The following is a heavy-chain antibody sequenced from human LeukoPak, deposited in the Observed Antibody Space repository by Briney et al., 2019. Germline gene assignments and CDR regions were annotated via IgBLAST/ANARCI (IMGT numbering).Heavy chain of an antibody. CDR1: GGSFSGYY. CDR3: ARSVSPPYYFDY. J-gene: IGHJ4*02. Sequence: SETLSLTCAVYGGSFSGYYWSWIRQPPGKGLEWIGEINHSGGTNYNPSLKSRVTISVDTSKNQFSLKLSSVAAADTAVYYCARSVSPPYYFDYWGQGTLVTVSS. CDR2: INHSGGT. V-gene: IGHV4-34*01.